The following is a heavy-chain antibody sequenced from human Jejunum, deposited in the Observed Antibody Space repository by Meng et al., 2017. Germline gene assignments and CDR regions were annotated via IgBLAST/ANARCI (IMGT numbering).Heavy chain of an antibody. V-gene: IGHV4-38-2*02. CDR2: IYHSGST. D-gene: IGHD5-24*01. CDR1: GYSVSRGYY. Sequence: SETLSLTCTVSGYSVSRGYYWGWIRQSPERGLQWIGSIYHSGSTYYNPSLKSRVTMSVDTPKNQFSLKLNSVTAADTAVYYCARQTGDGNYYYLFDTWGQGTLVTVSS. CDR3: ARQTGDGNYYYLFDT. J-gene: IGHJ4*02.